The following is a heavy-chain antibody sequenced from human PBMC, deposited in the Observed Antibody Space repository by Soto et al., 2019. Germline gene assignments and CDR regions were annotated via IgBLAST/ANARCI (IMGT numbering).Heavy chain of an antibody. CDR1: GGSITTGGSY. CDR2: IYHSGNT. Sequence: SETLSLTCAVSGGSITTGGSYWSWIRQHPGKGLEWIGNIYHSGNTYYNPSLKSRLTISVDTSKNHFSLMVDSVTAADTAVYYCARARFQVLYGKPYFDSWGQGTLVTVSS. J-gene: IGHJ4*02. CDR3: ARARFQVLYGKPYFDS. D-gene: IGHD2-2*02. V-gene: IGHV4-31*11.